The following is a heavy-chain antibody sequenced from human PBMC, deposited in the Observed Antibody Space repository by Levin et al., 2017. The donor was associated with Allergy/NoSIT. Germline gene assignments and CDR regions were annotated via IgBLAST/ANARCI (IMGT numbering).Heavy chain of an antibody. CDR3: AKDFGGATDY. CDR1: GFTFSFNW. J-gene: IGHJ4*02. Sequence: PGGSLRLSCVGSGFTFSFNWMHWVRQVPGKGLVWVSRINEDGTTTNYADSVKGRFTISRDNSKNTVLLQMNSLRVEDTAVYYCAKDFGGATDYWGQGTLVTVSS. V-gene: IGHV3-74*01. D-gene: IGHD3-16*01. CDR2: INEDGTTT.